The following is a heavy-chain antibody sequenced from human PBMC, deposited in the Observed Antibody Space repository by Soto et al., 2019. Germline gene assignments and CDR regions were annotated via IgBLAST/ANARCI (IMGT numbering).Heavy chain of an antibody. CDR1: GYTFTSYG. J-gene: IGHJ4*02. D-gene: IGHD3-10*01. Sequence: ASVKVSCKASGYTFTSYGISWVRQAPGQGLEWMGWISAYNGNTNYAQKLQGRVTMTTDTSTSTAYMELRSLRSDDTAVYFCAREGEGHYGSGSFYLTDYWGQGTLVTVSS. CDR2: ISAYNGNT. V-gene: IGHV1-18*01. CDR3: AREGEGHYGSGSFYLTDY.